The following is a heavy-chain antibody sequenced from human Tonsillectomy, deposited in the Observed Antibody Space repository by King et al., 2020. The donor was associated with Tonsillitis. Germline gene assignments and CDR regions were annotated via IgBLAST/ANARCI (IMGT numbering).Heavy chain of an antibody. J-gene: IGHJ3*02. CDR2: SIPIFGTV. CDR3: ARGIGTTGTTGAFDI. CDR1: GGTFSHG. D-gene: IGHD1-1*01. V-gene: IGHV1-69*01. Sequence: VQLVQSGAEVKKPGSSVKVSCKASGGTFSHGLNWVRQAPGRGLEWMGGSIPIFGTVKIAQKFQGRVTITADEPTSTAYMELSSLRSDDTAVYFCARGIGTTGTTGAFDIWGQGTVVIVSS.